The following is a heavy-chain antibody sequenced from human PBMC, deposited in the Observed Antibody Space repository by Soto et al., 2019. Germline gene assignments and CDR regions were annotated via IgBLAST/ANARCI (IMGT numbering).Heavy chain of an antibody. Sequence: QVQLVESGGGVVQPGRSLRLSCAASGFTFSSYAMHWVRQAPGKGLEWVAVISYDGSNKYYADTVKGRFTISRDNSTRRLYPQMNTMSTEDTAVYYCARCGDFLSGCPPYYYYGMGVWGHGTTVTVSS. CDR3: ARCGDFLSGCPPYYYYGMGV. V-gene: IGHV3-30-3*01. D-gene: IGHD3-3*01. J-gene: IGHJ6*02. CDR2: ISYDGSNK. CDR1: GFTFSSYA.